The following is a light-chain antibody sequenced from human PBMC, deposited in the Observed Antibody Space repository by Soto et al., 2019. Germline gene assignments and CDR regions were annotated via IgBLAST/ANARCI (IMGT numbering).Light chain of an antibody. CDR1: SSDVGDYNY. CDR3: SSYTSSNTWV. CDR2: EVS. V-gene: IGLV2-14*01. Sequence: QSALTQPASVSGSPGQSITISCTGTSSDVGDYNYVSWYQQHPGKAPKLMIYEVSNRPSGVSNRFPGSKSGNTASLTISGLQAEDEADYYCSSYTSSNTWVFGGGTKVTVL. J-gene: IGLJ3*02.